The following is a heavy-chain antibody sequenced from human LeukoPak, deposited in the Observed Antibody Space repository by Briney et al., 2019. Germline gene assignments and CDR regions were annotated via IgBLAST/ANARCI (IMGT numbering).Heavy chain of an antibody. CDR1: GGSFSGYY. Sequence: PSETLSLTCAVYGGSFSGYYWSWIRQPPGKGLEWIGEINHSGSTNYNPSLKSRVTISVDTSKNQFSLKLSSVTAADTAVYYCARYTLWFGELYAFDIWGQGTMVTVSS. CDR2: INHSGST. D-gene: IGHD3-10*01. CDR3: ARYTLWFGELYAFDI. J-gene: IGHJ3*02. V-gene: IGHV4-34*01.